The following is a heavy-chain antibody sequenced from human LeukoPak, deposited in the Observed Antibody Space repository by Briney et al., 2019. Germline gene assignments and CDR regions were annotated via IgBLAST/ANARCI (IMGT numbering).Heavy chain of an antibody. D-gene: IGHD5-18*01. Sequence: PGRSLRLSCAASGFTFDDYAMHWVRQAPGKGLEWVSGISWNSGSIVYADSVKGRFTISRDNAKNSLYLQMNRLRAEDTALYYCAKGSRDGGYSYGDNFDYWGQGTLVTVSS. CDR2: ISWNSGSI. CDR3: AKGSRDGGYSYGDNFDY. V-gene: IGHV3-9*01. J-gene: IGHJ4*02. CDR1: GFTFDDYA.